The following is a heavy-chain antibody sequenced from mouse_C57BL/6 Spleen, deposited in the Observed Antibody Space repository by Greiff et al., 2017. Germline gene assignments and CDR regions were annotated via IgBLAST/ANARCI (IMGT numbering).Heavy chain of an antibody. V-gene: IGHV1-59*01. Sequence: VQLQQPGAELVRPGTSVKLSCKASGYTFTSYWMHWVKQRPGQGLEWIGVIDPSDSYTNYNQKFKGKATLTVDTSSSTAYMQLSSLTSEDSAVYYCARSPLGDYWGQGTSVTVSS. CDR1: GYTFTSYW. J-gene: IGHJ4*01. D-gene: IGHD3-1*01. CDR3: ARSPLGDY. CDR2: IDPSDSYT.